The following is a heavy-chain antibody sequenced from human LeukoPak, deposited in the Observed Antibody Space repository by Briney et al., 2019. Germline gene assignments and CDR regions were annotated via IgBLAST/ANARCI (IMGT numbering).Heavy chain of an antibody. D-gene: IGHD3-22*01. CDR1: GFTFSSHG. CDR2: ILYDGSNE. J-gene: IGHJ4*02. CDR3: AKDGTGGYYYLDY. Sequence: PGTSLRLSCAASGFTFSSHGMHWVRQAPGMGLEWVALILYDGSNEYYPDSVQGRFTISRDSSRNTLYLQMNSLRAEDTAVYYCAKDGTGGYYYLDYWGQGTLVTVSS. V-gene: IGHV3-30*18.